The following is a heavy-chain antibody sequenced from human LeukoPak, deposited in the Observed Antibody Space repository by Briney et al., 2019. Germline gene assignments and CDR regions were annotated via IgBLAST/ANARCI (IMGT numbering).Heavy chain of an antibody. Sequence: GGSLRLSCAASGFTLSNYWVHWVRQAPGKGLVWVSRINRDGSTTKYADSVKGRFTVSRDNAKNTLNLQMNSLRAEDTAVYYCARDKKSGESSEIDYWGQGTLVTVSS. CDR2: INRDGSTT. D-gene: IGHD3-10*01. V-gene: IGHV3-74*03. J-gene: IGHJ4*02. CDR3: ARDKKSGESSEIDY. CDR1: GFTLSNYW.